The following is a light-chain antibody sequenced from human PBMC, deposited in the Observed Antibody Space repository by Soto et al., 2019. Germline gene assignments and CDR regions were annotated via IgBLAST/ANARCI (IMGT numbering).Light chain of an antibody. Sequence: QSVLTQPPSASGSPRQSVTISCTGTSSDVGGYNYVSWYQQHPGKAPKLMIYEVSKRPSGVPDRFSGSKSGNTASLTVSGLQAEDEADYYCSSYAGSSHYVFGTGTKVTVL. J-gene: IGLJ1*01. CDR2: EVS. CDR1: SSDVGGYNY. CDR3: SSYAGSSHYV. V-gene: IGLV2-8*01.